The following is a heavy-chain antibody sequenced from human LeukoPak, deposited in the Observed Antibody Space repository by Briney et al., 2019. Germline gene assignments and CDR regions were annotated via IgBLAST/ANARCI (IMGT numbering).Heavy chain of an antibody. D-gene: IGHD4-17*01. CDR1: GFTFSSYG. V-gene: IGHV3-33*06. CDR3: AKSGHDYGDYRKYNWFDP. CDR2: IWFDGSNK. Sequence: PGGSLRLSCAVSGFTFSSYGMHWVRQAPGKGLEWVAVIWFDGSNKYYADSVKGRFTISRDNSKNTLYLQMNSLRAEDTAVYYCAKSGHDYGDYRKYNWFDPWGQGTLVTVSS. J-gene: IGHJ5*02.